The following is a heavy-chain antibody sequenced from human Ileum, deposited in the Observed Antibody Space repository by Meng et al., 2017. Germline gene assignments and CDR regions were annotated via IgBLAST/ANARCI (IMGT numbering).Heavy chain of an antibody. CDR2: IFHTGST. CDR3: SRGVMTIADD. CDR1: GASMSSSNG. V-gene: IGHV4-4*02. J-gene: IGHJ4*02. D-gene: IGHD4/OR15-4a*01. Sequence: QGSGPGLLATSGTLALPFVVSGASMSSSNGWNWVRQPPGKGLEWIGEIFHTGSTNYNPSLKSRVTISADKSKNQFSLNLSSVTAADTAVYYCSRGVMTIADDWGQGTLVIVSS.